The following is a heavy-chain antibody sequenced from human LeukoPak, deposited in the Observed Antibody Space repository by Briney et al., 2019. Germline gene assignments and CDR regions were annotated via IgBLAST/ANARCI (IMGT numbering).Heavy chain of an antibody. D-gene: IGHD6-13*01. CDR2: ISGSGGST. J-gene: IGHJ4*02. Sequence: PGGSLRLSCAASGFTFSSYAMSWVRQAPGKGLEWVSAISGSGGSTYYADSVKGRFTISRDNSKNTLYLQMNSLRAEDTAVYYCAKEIKGSSWSPLGLFDYWGQGTLVTVSS. CDR3: AKEIKGSSWSPLGLFDY. CDR1: GFTFSSYA. V-gene: IGHV3-23*01.